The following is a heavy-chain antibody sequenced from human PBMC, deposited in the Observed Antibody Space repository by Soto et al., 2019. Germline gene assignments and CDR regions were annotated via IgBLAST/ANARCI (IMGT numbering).Heavy chain of an antibody. CDR1: GGSFSRFY. D-gene: IGHD5-18*01. V-gene: IGHV4-34*01. Sequence: SETLSLTCAVSGGSFSRFYWSWIRQPPGMGLEWIGEINHRGSSSYNSSLKGRVTISVDTSKNQFSLKLSSVTAADTAVYYCARRYGSCFDYWGQGTLVTVSS. J-gene: IGHJ4*02. CDR3: ARRYGSCFDY. CDR2: INHRGSS.